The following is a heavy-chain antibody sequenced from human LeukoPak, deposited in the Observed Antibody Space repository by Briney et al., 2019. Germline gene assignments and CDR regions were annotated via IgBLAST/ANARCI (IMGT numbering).Heavy chain of an antibody. Sequence: SETLSLTCAVYGGSFSGYYWSWIRQPAGKGLEWIGEINHSGSTNYNPSLKSRVTISVDTSKNQFSLKLSSVTAADTAVYYCARGVGQDYWGQGTLVTVSS. CDR1: GGSFSGYY. D-gene: IGHD1-26*01. CDR2: INHSGST. CDR3: ARGVGQDY. J-gene: IGHJ4*02. V-gene: IGHV4-34*01.